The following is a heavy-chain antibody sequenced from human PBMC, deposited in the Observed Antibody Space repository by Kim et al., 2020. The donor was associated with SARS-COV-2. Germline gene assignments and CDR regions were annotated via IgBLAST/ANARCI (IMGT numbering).Heavy chain of an antibody. J-gene: IGHJ6*02. CDR3: ARERDSSGWDDYYYYGMDV. CDR1: GGSISSGSYY. CDR2: IYTSGST. V-gene: IGHV4-61*02. Sequence: SETLSLTCTVSGGSISSGSYYWSWIRQPAGKGLEWIGRIYTSGSTNYNPSLKSRVTIAVDTSKNQFSLKLSSVTAADTAVYYCARERDSSGWDDYYYYGMDVWCQGTTVTVSS. D-gene: IGHD6-19*01.